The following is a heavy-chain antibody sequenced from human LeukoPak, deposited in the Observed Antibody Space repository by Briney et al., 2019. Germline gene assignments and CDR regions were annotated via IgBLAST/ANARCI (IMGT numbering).Heavy chain of an antibody. D-gene: IGHD4-17*01. J-gene: IGHJ4*02. V-gene: IGHV4-4*02. CDR1: GGSINTDNW. Sequence: SETLSLTCAVSGGSINTDNWWSWVRQPPGKSLEWVGEIHHSGFTVYNPSLKSRITMSIDVSRSQFSLRLGSVTAADTAMYYCARGHGDYKGRFEFWGQGTPVTVSS. CDR2: IHHSGFT. CDR3: ARGHGDYKGRFEF.